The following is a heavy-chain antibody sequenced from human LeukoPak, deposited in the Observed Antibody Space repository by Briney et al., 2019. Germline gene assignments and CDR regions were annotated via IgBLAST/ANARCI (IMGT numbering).Heavy chain of an antibody. CDR3: AREYGDSRGDYYYGMDV. D-gene: IGHD4-17*01. Sequence: PSETLSLTCTVSGGSISSYYWSWIRQPPGKGLEWIGYIYYSGSTNYNPSLKSRVTISVDTSKNQFSLKLGSVTAADTAVYYCAREYGDSRGDYYYGMDVWGQGTTVTVSS. J-gene: IGHJ6*02. CDR1: GGSISSYY. CDR2: IYYSGST. V-gene: IGHV4-59*01.